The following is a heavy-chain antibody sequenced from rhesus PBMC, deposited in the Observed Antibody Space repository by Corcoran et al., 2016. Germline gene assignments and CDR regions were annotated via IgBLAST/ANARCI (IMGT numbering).Heavy chain of an antibody. J-gene: IGHJ4*01. D-gene: IGHD6-31*01. V-gene: IGHV2-95*01. CDR3: ARVTDIAAAGQFDF. CDR1: GFSIRTSGTG. CDR2: IYWDDSK. Sequence: QVTLKESGPALVKPTQTLTLTCTFSGFSIRTSGTGVGWIRQPPGKALEWLVSIYWDDSKYYSTSMKNRVTSSKDTSKNQVVLTMTNMDPVDTATYYCARVTDIAAAGQFDFWGQGVLVTVSS.